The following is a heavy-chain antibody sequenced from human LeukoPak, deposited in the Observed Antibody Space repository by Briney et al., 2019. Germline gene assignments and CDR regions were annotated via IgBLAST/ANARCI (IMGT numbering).Heavy chain of an antibody. J-gene: IGHJ3*02. CDR3: AKGFTSSTRGDAFDI. CDR2: ICGHGISI. D-gene: IGHD3-10*01. V-gene: IGHV3-23*01. Sequence: PGGSLRLSCEASGFTFSNYAMSWVRQAPGKGLEWVSGICGHGISIYYADSVKGRFTISRDNSKSTLYLVMNSLRAEDTALYYCAKGFTSSTRGDAFDIWGQGTMVTVSS. CDR1: GFTFSNYA.